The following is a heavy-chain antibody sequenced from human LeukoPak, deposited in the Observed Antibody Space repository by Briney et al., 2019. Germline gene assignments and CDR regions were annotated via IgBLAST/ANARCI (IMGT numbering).Heavy chain of an antibody. D-gene: IGHD3-22*01. CDR1: GGTFSSYA. CDR3: AGSSGYYLGFDY. Sequence: ASVKVSCKASGGTFSSYAISWARQAPGQGLEWMGGIIPIFGTANYAQKFQGRVTITADESTSTAYMELSSLRSEDTAVYYCAGSSGYYLGFDYWGQGTLVTVSS. J-gene: IGHJ4*02. CDR2: IIPIFGTA. V-gene: IGHV1-69*13.